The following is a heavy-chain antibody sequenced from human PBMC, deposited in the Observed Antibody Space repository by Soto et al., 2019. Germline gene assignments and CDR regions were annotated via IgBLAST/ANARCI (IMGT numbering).Heavy chain of an antibody. D-gene: IGHD6-13*01. CDR1: GGSITSSSY. J-gene: IGHJ6*02. CDR2: IYSTGNT. CDR3: RSSSRYSTDV. V-gene: IGHV4-39*01. Sequence: QLQLQESGPGLVKPSETLSLSCTVSGGSITSSSYWGWIRQPPGKGLEWIGSIYSTGNTYYNPSLKGRVTISADTSKNQFSLNLSSVTAADMAVYYCRSSSRYSTDVWGQGTTVYVSS.